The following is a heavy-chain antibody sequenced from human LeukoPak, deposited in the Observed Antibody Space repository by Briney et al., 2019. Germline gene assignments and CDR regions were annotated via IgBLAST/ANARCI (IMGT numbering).Heavy chain of an antibody. V-gene: IGHV3-74*01. D-gene: IGHD3-22*01. CDR2: ISKDGSTS. J-gene: IGHJ5*02. CDR1: GFTFSNHW. CDR3: ARDYYMGIVDQ. Sequence: GGWLRLSCEASGFTFSNHWMHWVRQAPGKGLVWVSVISKDGSTSIYADSVRGRLTISRDNAKNTLYLQMNSLRVEDTSVYYCARDYYMGIVDQWGQGTRVTVSS.